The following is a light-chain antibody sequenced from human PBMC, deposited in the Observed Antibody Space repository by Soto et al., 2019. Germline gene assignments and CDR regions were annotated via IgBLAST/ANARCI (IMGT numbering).Light chain of an antibody. CDR1: QSVSSSY. Sequence: EIVLTQSPGTLSLSPGERATLSCRASQSVSSSYLVWYQQKPGQAPRLLIYGASSRATGIPDRFSGSGSGTDFTLTISRVEPEDFAVYFWQQYGSSPLTFGGGTKVEIK. V-gene: IGKV3-20*01. J-gene: IGKJ4*01. CDR2: GAS. CDR3: QQYGSSPLT.